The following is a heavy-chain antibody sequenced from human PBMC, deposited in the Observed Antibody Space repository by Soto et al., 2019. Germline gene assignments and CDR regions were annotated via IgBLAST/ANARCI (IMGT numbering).Heavy chain of an antibody. CDR1: GYTFTSYY. CDR3: ARQNYEQPSGDFDI. D-gene: IGHD3-22*01. Sequence: QVQLVQSGAEVKKPGASVKVSCKASGYTFTSYYMHWVRQAPGQGLEWRGIINPSGGSTSYAQKCQGRVTMTRDTSTSTVYMELSSLRSEETAVYYCARQNYEQPSGDFDIRGQGTMVTASS. CDR2: INPSGGST. J-gene: IGHJ3*02. V-gene: IGHV1-46*01.